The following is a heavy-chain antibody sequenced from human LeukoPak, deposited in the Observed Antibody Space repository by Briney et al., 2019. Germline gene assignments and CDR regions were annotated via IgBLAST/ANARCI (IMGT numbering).Heavy chain of an antibody. CDR1: GFTFDDYA. D-gene: IGHD5-24*01. Sequence: GGSLRLSCAASGFTFDDYAMHWVRQAPGKGLEWVSGISWNSGSIGYADSVKGRFTISRDNAKNSLYLQMNSLRAEDTALYYCAKAYREGRWLPLDYWGQGTLVTVSS. CDR2: ISWNSGSI. CDR3: AKAYREGRWLPLDY. J-gene: IGHJ4*02. V-gene: IGHV3-9*01.